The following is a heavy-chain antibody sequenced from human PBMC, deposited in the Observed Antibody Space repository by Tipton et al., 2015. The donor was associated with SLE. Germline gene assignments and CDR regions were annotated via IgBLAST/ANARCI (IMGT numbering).Heavy chain of an antibody. CDR1: GGSISSDGYF. Sequence: TLSLTCTVSGGSISSDGYFWTWIRQHPEKGLEWIGYIYHSGTTYYNPSLENRVTISLDKSTNQFSLKLSSVTAADTAVYYCARDVRLPVGLEWFDRWGQGTLVTVSS. CDR3: ARDVRLPVGLEWFDR. V-gene: IGHV4-31*03. D-gene: IGHD1-26*01. CDR2: IYHSGTT. J-gene: IGHJ5*02.